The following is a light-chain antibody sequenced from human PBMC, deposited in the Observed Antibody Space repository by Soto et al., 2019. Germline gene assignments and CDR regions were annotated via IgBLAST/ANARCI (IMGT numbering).Light chain of an antibody. CDR1: SSDVGGYNY. V-gene: IGLV2-14*01. CDR2: EVS. J-gene: IGLJ3*02. Sequence: QSALTQPASVSGSPGQSITISCTGTSSDVGGYNYVSWYQQHPGKAPKLMIYEVSNRPSGDSDRFSGSRSGNTASLTISGLQAEDESDYYCISYTSSSTWVFGGGTKVTVL. CDR3: ISYTSSSTWV.